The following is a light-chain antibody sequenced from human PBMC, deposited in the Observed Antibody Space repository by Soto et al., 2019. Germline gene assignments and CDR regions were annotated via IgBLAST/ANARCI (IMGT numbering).Light chain of an antibody. V-gene: IGKV1-33*01. J-gene: IGKJ1*01. Sequence: DIQMTQSPSSPSASVGDRVTITCQASQDTSNYLNWYQQKPGKAPKLLIYDASNLETGVPSRFSGSGSGTDFTFTIASLQPDDFATYYCQQYETFSGTFGPGTKVDI. CDR2: DAS. CDR3: QQYETFSGT. CDR1: QDTSNY.